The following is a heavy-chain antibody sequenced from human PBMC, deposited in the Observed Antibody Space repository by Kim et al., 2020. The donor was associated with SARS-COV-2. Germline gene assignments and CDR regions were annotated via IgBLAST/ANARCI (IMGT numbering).Heavy chain of an antibody. V-gene: IGHV4-39*07. CDR3: AREVGIAAAGKKWFDP. D-gene: IGHD6-13*01. Sequence: SLKSRVTISVDTSKNQFSLKLSSVTAADTTVYYCAREVGIAAAGKKWFDPWGQGTLVTVSS. J-gene: IGHJ5*02.